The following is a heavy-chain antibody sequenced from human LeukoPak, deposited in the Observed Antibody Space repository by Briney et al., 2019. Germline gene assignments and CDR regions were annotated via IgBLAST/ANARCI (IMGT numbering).Heavy chain of an antibody. Sequence: ASVKVSFKASGGTFSSYAISWVRQAPGQGLEWMGGIIPIFGTANYAQKFQGRVTITADESTSTAYMELSSLRSEDTAVYYCARPQPSMVRGLSFDYWGQGTLVTVSS. CDR3: ARPQPSMVRGLSFDY. J-gene: IGHJ4*02. CDR2: IIPIFGTA. V-gene: IGHV1-69*01. CDR1: GGTFSSYA. D-gene: IGHD3-10*01.